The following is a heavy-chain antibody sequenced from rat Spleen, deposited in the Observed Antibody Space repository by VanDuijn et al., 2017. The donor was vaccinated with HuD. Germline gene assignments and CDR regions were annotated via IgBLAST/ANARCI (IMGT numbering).Heavy chain of an antibody. D-gene: IGHD1-9*01. J-gene: IGHJ4*01. CDR1: GHDITSSYR. Sequence: EVQLQESGPGLVKPSQSLSLTCSVTGHDITSSYRWNWIRKFPGNKLEWMGYINNAGSTNYNPSLKSRISITRDTSKNQFFLQLNSVTTEDTATYYCAREGGYNPYVMDAWGQGASVTVSS. CDR3: AREGGYNPYVMDA. V-gene: IGHV3-3*01. CDR2: INNAGST.